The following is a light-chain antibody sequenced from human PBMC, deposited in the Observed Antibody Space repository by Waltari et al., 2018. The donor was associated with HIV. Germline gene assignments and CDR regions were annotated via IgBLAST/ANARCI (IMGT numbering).Light chain of an antibody. V-gene: IGLV2-14*01. J-gene: IGLJ3*02. CDR2: GVR. Sequence: QSALKQPASVSGSPGPSITLSCTGPHRAVGSYDFVPWYRQQPGKSPQLLMYGVRNRPSGISFRFFGFKSARQTAALTISGLQAEDEGDYYCSSYTMSGTLVFGGGTKLTVL. CDR3: SSYTMSGTLV. CDR1: HRAVGSYDF.